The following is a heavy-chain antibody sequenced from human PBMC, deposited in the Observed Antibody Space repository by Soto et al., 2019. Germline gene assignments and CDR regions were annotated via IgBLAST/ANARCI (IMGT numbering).Heavy chain of an antibody. CDR1: GGSIDSGDYY. J-gene: IGHJ4*02. Sequence: SETLSLTCTVSGGSIDSGDYYWSWIRQPPGKGLEWIGYIYYSGSTNYNPSLKSRVTISVDTSKNQFSLKLSSVTAADTAVYYCARQLRPLVDTAMAIANYYFDYWGQGTLVTVSS. CDR2: IYYSGST. CDR3: ARQLRPLVDTAMAIANYYFDY. D-gene: IGHD5-18*01. V-gene: IGHV4-61*08.